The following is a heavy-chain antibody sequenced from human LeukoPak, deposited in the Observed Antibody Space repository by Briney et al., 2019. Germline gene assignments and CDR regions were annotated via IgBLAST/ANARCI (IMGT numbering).Heavy chain of an antibody. J-gene: IGHJ4*02. CDR1: GGSFSGYY. Sequence: KPSETLSLTSAVYGGSFSGYYWSWIRQPPGKGLEWIGEINHSGSTNYNPSLKSRVTISVDTSKNQFSLKLSSVTAADTAVYYCARVPNDYYDSSGYDTFDYWGQGTLVTVSS. D-gene: IGHD3-22*01. CDR2: INHSGST. CDR3: ARVPNDYYDSSGYDTFDY. V-gene: IGHV4-34*01.